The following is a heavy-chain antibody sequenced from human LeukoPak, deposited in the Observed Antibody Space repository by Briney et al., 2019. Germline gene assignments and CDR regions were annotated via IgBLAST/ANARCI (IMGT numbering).Heavy chain of an antibody. CDR2: TSGSGGKT. CDR1: GFTFSSYA. D-gene: IGHD3-3*01. CDR3: AKHLQSISTPLDY. V-gene: IGHV3-23*01. Sequence: GGSLRLSCAASGFTFSSYAMHWVRQAPGKGLEWVSGTSGSGGKTYYAVSVKGRTTISRDNSKNTLYLQMNSLRAGDTAVYYCAKHLQSISTPLDYWGQGTLVTVSS. J-gene: IGHJ4*02.